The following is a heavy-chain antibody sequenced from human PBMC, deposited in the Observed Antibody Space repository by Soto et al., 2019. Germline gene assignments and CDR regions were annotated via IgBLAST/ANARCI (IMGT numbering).Heavy chain of an antibody. D-gene: IGHD3-3*01. CDR2: ISYDGSNK. J-gene: IGHJ4*02. Sequence: QVQLVESGGGVVQPGRSLRLSCAASGFTFSSYAMHWVRQAPGKGLEWVAVISYDGSNKYYADSVKGRFTISRDNSKNTLYLQMNSLRGEDTAVYYCARDLKPRYDFWSGYYGGDYWGQGTLVTVSS. CDR1: GFTFSSYA. CDR3: ARDLKPRYDFWSGYYGGDY. V-gene: IGHV3-30-3*01.